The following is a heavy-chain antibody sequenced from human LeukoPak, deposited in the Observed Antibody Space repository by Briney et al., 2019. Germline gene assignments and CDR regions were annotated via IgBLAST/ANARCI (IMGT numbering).Heavy chain of an antibody. Sequence: QPGGSLRLSCAASGFTFSRYGMTWVPQAPGKGLEWVSAISGSGGSIHYADSVKGRFTISRDNSKNTLYLQMNSLRAEDTAIYYCAKDGSFDAFDIWGQGTMVTVSS. V-gene: IGHV3-23*01. CDR2: ISGSGGSI. CDR1: GFTFSRYG. J-gene: IGHJ3*02. D-gene: IGHD3-10*01. CDR3: AKDGSFDAFDI.